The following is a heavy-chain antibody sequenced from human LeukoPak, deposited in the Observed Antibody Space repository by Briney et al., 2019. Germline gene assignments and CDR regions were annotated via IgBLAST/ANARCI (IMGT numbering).Heavy chain of an antibody. CDR2: ISDIGSI. D-gene: IGHD2/OR15-2a*01. Sequence: SETLSLTCTVSGGSISSYYWSWIRQPPGKGLEWIAYISDIGSINYNPSLKSRVTISLDTPKNQFSLKLSSVTAADTAVYYCAGHHPRNTVDFWGQGTLATVSS. V-gene: IGHV4-59*08. J-gene: IGHJ4*02. CDR3: AGHHPRNTVDF. CDR1: GGSISSYY.